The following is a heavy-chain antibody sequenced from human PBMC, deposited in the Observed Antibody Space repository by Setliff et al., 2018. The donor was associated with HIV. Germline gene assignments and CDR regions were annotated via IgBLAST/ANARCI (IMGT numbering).Heavy chain of an antibody. D-gene: IGHD3-3*01. CDR1: GGSFNGYS. Sequence: PSETLSLTCAVYGGSFNGYSWTWIRQPPGKGLEWIGSISYSGSTYYNPSLKSRVTISVDTSKNQFSLKLSSVTAADTAVYYCVRDRETVSISGVAVPYFDYWGQGTQVTVSS. CDR2: ISYSGST. J-gene: IGHJ4*02. V-gene: IGHV4-34*01. CDR3: VRDRETVSISGVAVPYFDY.